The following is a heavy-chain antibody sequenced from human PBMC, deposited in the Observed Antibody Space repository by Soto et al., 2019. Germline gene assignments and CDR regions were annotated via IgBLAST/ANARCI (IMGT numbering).Heavy chain of an antibody. J-gene: IGHJ3*02. CDR3: ARDGLEAQIYYYDSSGYYHHDAFDI. Sequence: SVKVSCKASGGTFSSYAISWVRQAPGQGLEWMGGIIPIFGTANYAQKFQGRVTITADESTSTAYMELSSLRSEDTAVYYCARDGLEAQIYYYDSSGYYHHDAFDIWGQGTMVTVSS. CDR2: IIPIFGTA. CDR1: GGTFSSYA. V-gene: IGHV1-69*13. D-gene: IGHD3-22*01.